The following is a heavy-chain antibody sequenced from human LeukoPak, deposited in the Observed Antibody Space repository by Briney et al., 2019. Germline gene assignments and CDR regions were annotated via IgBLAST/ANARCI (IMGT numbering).Heavy chain of an antibody. J-gene: IGHJ4*02. CDR1: GYTFTGYY. CDR3: AREGEYSSSGYFDY. V-gene: IGHV1-2*02. Sequence: ASVKVSCKASGYTFTGYYMHWVRQAPGQGLEWMGWINPNSGGTNYAQKFQGRVTMTRDTSISTAYMELSRLRSDDTAVCYCAREGEYSSSGYFDYWGQGTLVTVSS. CDR2: INPNSGGT. D-gene: IGHD6-6*01.